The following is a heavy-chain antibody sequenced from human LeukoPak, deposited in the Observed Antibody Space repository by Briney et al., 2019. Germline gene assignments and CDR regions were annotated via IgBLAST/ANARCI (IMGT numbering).Heavy chain of an antibody. D-gene: IGHD1-26*01. J-gene: IGHJ4*02. V-gene: IGHV1-18*01. CDR1: GYTFTSYG. Sequence: ASVKVSCKASGYTFTSYGISWVRQAPGQGLEWMGWISAYNGNTNYAQKLQGRVTMTTDTSTSTAYMELRGLRSDDTAVYYCARDFGYSGSSFYFDYWGQGTLVTVSS. CDR3: ARDFGYSGSSFYFDY. CDR2: ISAYNGNT.